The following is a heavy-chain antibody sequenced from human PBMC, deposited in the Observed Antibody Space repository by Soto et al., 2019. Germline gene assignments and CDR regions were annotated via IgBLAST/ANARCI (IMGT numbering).Heavy chain of an antibody. CDR2: IYYSGTT. V-gene: IGHV4-39*01. Sequence: SETLSLTCTVSGDSITSNSYFWAWIRQPPGKGLEWIGSIYYSGTTYYNPSLKSRVTISVDRSKNQFSLKLSSVTAADTAVYYCARHFSVVYFYYWGQGALVTVSS. CDR3: ARHFSVVYFYY. J-gene: IGHJ4*02. CDR1: GDSITSNSYF.